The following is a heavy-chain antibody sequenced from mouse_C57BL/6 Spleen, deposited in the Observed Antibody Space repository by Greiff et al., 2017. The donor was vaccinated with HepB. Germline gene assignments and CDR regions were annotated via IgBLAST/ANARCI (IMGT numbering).Heavy chain of an antibody. D-gene: IGHD2-1*01. Sequence: QVQLQQSGAELVMPGASVKLSCKASGYTFTSYWMHWVKQRPGQGLEWIGEIDPSDSYTNYNQKFKGKSTLTVDKSSSTAYMQLSSLTSEDSAVYYCARSIYHYAMDYWGQGTSVTVSS. CDR3: ARSIYHYAMDY. V-gene: IGHV1-69*01. CDR2: IDPSDSYT. J-gene: IGHJ4*01. CDR1: GYTFTSYW.